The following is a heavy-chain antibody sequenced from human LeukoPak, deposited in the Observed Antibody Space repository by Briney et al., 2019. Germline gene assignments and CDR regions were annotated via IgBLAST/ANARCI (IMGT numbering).Heavy chain of an antibody. Sequence: SETLSLTCAVYGGSFSGYYWSWIRQPPGKGLEWIGEINHSGSTNYNPSLKSRVTISVDTSKNQFSLKLSSVTAADTAVYYCARDPRPSMTTPKAGLYWGQGTLVTVSS. J-gene: IGHJ4*02. CDR2: INHSGST. V-gene: IGHV4-34*01. CDR3: ARDPRPSMTTPKAGLY. CDR1: GGSFSGYY. D-gene: IGHD4-11*01.